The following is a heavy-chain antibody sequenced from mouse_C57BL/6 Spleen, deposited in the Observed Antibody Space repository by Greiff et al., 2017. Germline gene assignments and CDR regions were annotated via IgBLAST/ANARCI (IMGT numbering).Heavy chain of an antibody. CDR1: GFTFNTYA. V-gene: IGHV10-3*01. D-gene: IGHD1-2*01. CDR2: IRSKSSNYAT. CDR3: VGGQEYYGAFAY. J-gene: IGHJ3*01. Sequence: DVKLVESGGGLVQPKGSLKLSCAASGFTFNTYAMHWVSQAPGKGLEWVARIRSKSSNYATNYANSVKDRFTISRDDSPSILELQMNNVNTVDTAVFYCVGGQEYYGAFAYWGQGTLVTVSA.